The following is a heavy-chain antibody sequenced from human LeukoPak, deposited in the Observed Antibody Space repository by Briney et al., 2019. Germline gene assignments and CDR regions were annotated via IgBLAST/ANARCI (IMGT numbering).Heavy chain of an antibody. D-gene: IGHD6-13*01. J-gene: IGHJ5*02. CDR3: ASAPRYSSSWPNYWFDP. V-gene: IGHV1-69*13. CDR1: GGTFSSYA. CDR2: IIPIFGTA. Sequence: ASVKVSCKASGGTFSSYAISWVRQAPGQGLEWMGGIIPIFGTANYAQKFQGRVTITADGSTSTAYMELSSLRSEDTAVYFCASAPRYSSSWPNYWFDPWGQGTLVTVSS.